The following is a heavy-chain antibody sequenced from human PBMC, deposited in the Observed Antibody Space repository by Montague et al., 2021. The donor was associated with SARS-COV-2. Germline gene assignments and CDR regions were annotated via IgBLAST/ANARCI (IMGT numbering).Heavy chain of an antibody. CDR3: ARQREVEPGIAIAATFDP. CDR1: DDSISTSTIYY. D-gene: IGHD2-15*01. V-gene: IGHV4-39*01. CDR2: IYNSGRT. J-gene: IGHJ5*02. Sequence: SETLSLTCAVSDDSISTSTIYYWGWIRQPPGKGLEWIGSIYNSGRTFYNPSLKSRVTMSVDASKNQFSVRMTSVTAADSAVYYCARQREVEPGIAIAATFDPWGQGILVTVSS.